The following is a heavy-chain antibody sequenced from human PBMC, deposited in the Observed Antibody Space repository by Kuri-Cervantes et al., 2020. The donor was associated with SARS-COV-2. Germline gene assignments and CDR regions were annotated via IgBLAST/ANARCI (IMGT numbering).Heavy chain of an antibody. D-gene: IGHD3-3*01. CDR3: ARVQGVFHLSSGLFVAA. V-gene: IGHV3-48*03. J-gene: IGHJ5*02. CDR1: GFTFSSYE. Sequence: SLKISCAASGFTFSSYEMNWVRQAPGKGLEWVSYISSSGSTIYYADSVKGRLSVSRDSSKNTVSLEISSLRTEDTAIYYCARVQGVFHLSSGLFVAAWGRGTPVTVSS. CDR2: ISSSGSTI.